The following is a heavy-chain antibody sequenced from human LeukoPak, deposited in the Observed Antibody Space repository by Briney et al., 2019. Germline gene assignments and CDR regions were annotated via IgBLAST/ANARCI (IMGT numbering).Heavy chain of an antibody. V-gene: IGHV5-51*01. CDR1: GYSFTSCW. D-gene: IGHD2-15*01. J-gene: IGHJ4*02. CDR3: ARYCSGGSCYSGVFDY. CDR2: IYPGDSDT. Sequence: GESLKISCKGSGYSFTSCWIGWVRQMPGKGLERMGIIYPGDSDTRYSPSFQGQVTISADKSISTAYLQWSSLKASDTAMYYCARYCSGGSCYSGVFDYWGQGTLVTVSS.